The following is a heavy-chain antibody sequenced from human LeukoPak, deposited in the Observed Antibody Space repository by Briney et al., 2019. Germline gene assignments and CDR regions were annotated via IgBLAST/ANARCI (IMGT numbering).Heavy chain of an antibody. Sequence: PSETLSLTCIVSGGSISSYYWSWVRQPPGRGLGWIGYIYYSGSPNYNPSLKSRVTISVDTSKNQFSLKLSSVTAADTAVYYCARYSQNDFWSGYNWFDPWGQGTLVTVSS. CDR2: IYYSGSP. D-gene: IGHD3-3*01. CDR1: GGSISSYY. J-gene: IGHJ5*02. CDR3: ARYSQNDFWSGYNWFDP. V-gene: IGHV4-59*08.